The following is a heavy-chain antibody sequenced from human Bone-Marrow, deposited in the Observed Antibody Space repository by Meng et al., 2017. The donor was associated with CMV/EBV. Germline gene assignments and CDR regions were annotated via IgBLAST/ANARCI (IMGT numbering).Heavy chain of an antibody. CDR1: GFTFSSYA. J-gene: IGHJ4*02. CDR2: ISGSGGST. Sequence: GESLKISCAASGFTFSSYAMSWVRQAPGKGLEWVSAISGSGGSTYYADSVKGRFTISRDNSKNTLYLQMNSLRAEDTAVYYCARLQYSSSPGFDYWGQGTLVTVSS. V-gene: IGHV3-23*01. CDR3: ARLQYSSSPGFDY. D-gene: IGHD6-6*01.